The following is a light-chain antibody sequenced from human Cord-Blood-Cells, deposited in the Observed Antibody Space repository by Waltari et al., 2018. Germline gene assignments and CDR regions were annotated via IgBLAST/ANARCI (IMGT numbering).Light chain of an antibody. J-gene: IGLJ1*01. V-gene: IGLV3-21*04. CDR1: NIGRKS. Sequence: SYVLTQPPSVSVAPGKTARITCGGNNIGRKSVHWSKQKPGQAPVLVIYYDSDRPSGIPERFSGSNSGNTATLTISRVEAGDEADYYCQVWDSSSDHYVFGTGTKVTVL. CDR3: QVWDSSSDHYV. CDR2: YDS.